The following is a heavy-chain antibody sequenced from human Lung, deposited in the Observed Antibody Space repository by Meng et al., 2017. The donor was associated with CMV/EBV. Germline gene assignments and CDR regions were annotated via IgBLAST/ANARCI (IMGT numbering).Heavy chain of an antibody. D-gene: IGHD2-15*01. CDR2: ISSSSSYI. J-gene: IGHJ4*02. Sequence: ESXKISCAASGFTFSSYSMNWVRQAPGKGLEWVSSISSSSSYIYYADSVKGRFTISRDNVKNSLYLQMNSLRFEDTAVYYCARVRDIADYWGQGTLVTVSS. V-gene: IGHV3-21*01. CDR1: GFTFSSYS. CDR3: ARVRDIADY.